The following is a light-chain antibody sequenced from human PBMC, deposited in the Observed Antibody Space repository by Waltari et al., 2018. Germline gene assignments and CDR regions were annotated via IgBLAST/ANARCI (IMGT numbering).Light chain of an antibody. J-gene: IGKJ1*01. CDR1: QSVRGS. CDR2: CAS. CDR3: QHYVRLPAT. Sequence: SCRASQSVRGSLAWYQQKAGQAPKLLIYCASSRATGIPDRFSGSGSGTDFSLTISRLEPEDFAVYYCQHYVRLPATFGQGTKVEIK. V-gene: IGKV3-20*01.